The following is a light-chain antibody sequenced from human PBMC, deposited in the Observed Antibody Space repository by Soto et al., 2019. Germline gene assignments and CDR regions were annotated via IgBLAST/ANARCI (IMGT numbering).Light chain of an antibody. J-gene: IGLJ1*01. CDR2: EVN. V-gene: IGLV2-14*01. CDR3: SLYTTSSTPSYV. Sequence: QSVLAQPASVSGSPGQSVTISCTGTSFDVDDYNSVSWYQQPPGKVPKLIIYEVNNRPPGVSNRFSGSNSDNTASLTISGLQAEDEADYYCSLYTTSSTPSYVFGTGTKVTVL. CDR1: SFDVDDYNS.